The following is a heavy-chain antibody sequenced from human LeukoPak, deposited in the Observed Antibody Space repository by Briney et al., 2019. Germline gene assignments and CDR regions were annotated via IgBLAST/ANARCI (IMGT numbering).Heavy chain of an antibody. J-gene: IGHJ3*02. D-gene: IGHD3-10*01. Sequence: KPSETLFLTCTFSGASISSYYWSWIRQPPAKGVEWIGYIYYSGSTNYNPSLTSGVPVSVDTSNNQSSVKLSSVTAADTAVYYCARENAMVRGALDAFDIWGQGTMVTVSS. V-gene: IGHV4-59*01. CDR1: GASISSYY. CDR3: ARENAMVRGALDAFDI. CDR2: IYYSGST.